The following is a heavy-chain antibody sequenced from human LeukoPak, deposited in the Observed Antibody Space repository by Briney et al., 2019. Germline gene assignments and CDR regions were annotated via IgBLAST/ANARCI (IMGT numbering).Heavy chain of an antibody. CDR3: AIRGAYSSGWF. CDR2: IYPGDSDT. CDR1: GHSFTSHW. D-gene: IGHD6-19*01. J-gene: IGHJ1*01. V-gene: IGHV5-51*01. Sequence: GESLTISCTASGHSFTSHWIGWVRQMPGKGLEWMGIIYPGDSDTRYSPSFQAQVTISPYKSISTAYLQRSSLEPSDTARYDCAIRGAYSSGWFWGQGTLVTVSS.